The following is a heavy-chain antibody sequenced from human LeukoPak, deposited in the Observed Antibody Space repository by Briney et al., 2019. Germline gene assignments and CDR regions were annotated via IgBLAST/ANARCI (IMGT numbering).Heavy chain of an antibody. Sequence: GGSLRLSCAASGFTFSNYALHWVRQAPGKGLEWVAVILHDGSNKYADSVKGRFTISRDNSKNTLFLQMNSLRAEDTAVYYCARGTLWLVTITSYWGQGTLVTVSS. D-gene: IGHD6-19*01. V-gene: IGHV3-30*04. CDR2: ILHDGSNK. J-gene: IGHJ4*02. CDR3: ARGTLWLVTITSY. CDR1: GFTFSNYA.